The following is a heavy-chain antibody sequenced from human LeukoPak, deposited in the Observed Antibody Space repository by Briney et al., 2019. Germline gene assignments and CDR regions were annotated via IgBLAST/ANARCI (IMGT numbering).Heavy chain of an antibody. CDR1: GGSISSGGYS. CDR2: IYHSGST. D-gene: IGHD3-10*01. CDR3: ARGPAITMVRGVITNYYFDY. J-gene: IGHJ4*02. V-gene: IGHV4-30-2*01. Sequence: SQTLSLTCAVSGGSISSGGYSWSWIRQPPGKGLEWIGYIYHSGSTYYNPSLKSRVTISVDRSKNQFSLKLSSVTAADTAVYYRARGPAITMVRGVITNYYFDYWGQGTLVTVSS.